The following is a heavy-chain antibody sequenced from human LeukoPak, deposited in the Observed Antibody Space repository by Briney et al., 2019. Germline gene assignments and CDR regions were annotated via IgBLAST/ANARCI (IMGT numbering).Heavy chain of an antibody. Sequence: SETLSLTCAVSGYSISSGYYWGWIRQPPGKGLEWIGSIYHSGSTYYNPSLKSQVTISVDTSKNQFSLKLSSVTAADTAVYYCARLRVVTEAFDIWGQGTMVTVSS. CDR1: GYSISSGYY. CDR2: IYHSGST. CDR3: ARLRVVTEAFDI. J-gene: IGHJ3*02. D-gene: IGHD4-23*01. V-gene: IGHV4-38-2*01.